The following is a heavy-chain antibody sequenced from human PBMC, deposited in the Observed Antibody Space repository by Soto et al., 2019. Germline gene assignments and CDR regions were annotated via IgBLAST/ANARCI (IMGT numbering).Heavy chain of an antibody. CDR2: IIPIFGTT. CDR1: GDIFSGYS. CDR3: ARDLGRGYAPGDY. J-gene: IGHJ4*02. D-gene: IGHD5-12*01. Sequence: QVQLVQSGAEVKKPGSSVKVSCKTSGDIFSGYSISWVRQAPGQGLEWMGGIIPIFGTTNYAQRFHGRVTITADKSTSTVYMEVYSLKSEDAAVYYCARDLGRGYAPGDYWGQGTLVTVSS. V-gene: IGHV1-69*14.